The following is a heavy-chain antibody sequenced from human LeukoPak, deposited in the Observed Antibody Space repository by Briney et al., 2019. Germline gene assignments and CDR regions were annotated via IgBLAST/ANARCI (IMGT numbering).Heavy chain of an antibody. J-gene: IGHJ4*02. CDR1: GGSISSYY. D-gene: IGHD5-12*01. CDR2: IDDSGTT. V-gene: IGHV4-59*01. CDR3: ARDKEWLRLDY. Sequence: PSETLSLTCTVSGGSISSYYWSWIRQPPGKGLEWIGYIDDSGTTNYNPSLKSRVSISVDMSKNQFSLKLTSVIAGDTAVYYCARDKEWLRLDYWGQGTLVTVSS.